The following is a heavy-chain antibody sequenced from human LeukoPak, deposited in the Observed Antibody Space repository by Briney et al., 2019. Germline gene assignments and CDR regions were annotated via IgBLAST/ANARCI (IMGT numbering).Heavy chain of an antibody. CDR2: IYDSGST. D-gene: IGHD2-15*01. V-gene: IGHV4-59*11. CDR1: GGFISGHY. CDR3: ARERGGSFKINYYYYYMDV. Sequence: SETLSLTCTVSGGFISGHYWTWIRQPPGKGLEWIGYIYDSGSTTYNPALKSRVTISVDTSKNQFSLKLSSVTAADTAVYYCARERGGSFKINYYYYYMDVWGKGTTVTISS. J-gene: IGHJ6*03.